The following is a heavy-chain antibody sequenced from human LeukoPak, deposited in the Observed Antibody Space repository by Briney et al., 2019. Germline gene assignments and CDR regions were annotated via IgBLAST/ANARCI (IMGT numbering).Heavy chain of an antibody. CDR2: ISGSDPTV. Sequence: PGGSQRLSCVASGFTFRTYEMNWVRQAPGKGLEWVSYISGSDPTVYYADSVRGRFTISRDNAKNSLYLQMNSLRAEDTAVYYCARDKIGYYRWFDPWGRGTLVTVSS. J-gene: IGHJ5*02. CDR3: ARDKIGYYRWFDP. V-gene: IGHV3-48*03. D-gene: IGHD1-26*01. CDR1: GFTFRTYE.